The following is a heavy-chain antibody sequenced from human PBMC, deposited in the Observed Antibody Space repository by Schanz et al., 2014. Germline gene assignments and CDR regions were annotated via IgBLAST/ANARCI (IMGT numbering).Heavy chain of an antibody. CDR3: ARDGGEVVRGVIEGVNHYYYGMDV. Sequence: QVQLVQSGAEVKKPGSSMKVSCKASGGTFNSYTINWVRQAPGQGLEWMGRIIPILGIANYAQKFQGRVTITADRCTSTVYMEVSRLRSEDTTVYYCARDGGEVVRGVIEGVNHYYYGMDVWGQGTTVTVSS. CDR1: GGTFNSYT. J-gene: IGHJ6*02. D-gene: IGHD3-10*01. CDR2: IIPILGIA. V-gene: IGHV1-69*08.